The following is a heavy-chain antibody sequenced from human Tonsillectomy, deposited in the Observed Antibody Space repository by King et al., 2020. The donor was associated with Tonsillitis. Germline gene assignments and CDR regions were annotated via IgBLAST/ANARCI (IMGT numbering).Heavy chain of an antibody. CDR2: IRSKANNYST. J-gene: IGHJ4*02. Sequence: VQLVESGGGLVQPGGSLKLSCAASGFTFSGSAMHWVRQASGKGLEWVGRIRSKANNYSTTYAASVEGRFTISRDDSKNTAYLQMNSRKTEDTAVYYCAAWGGIGDYGATFDYWGQGALVTVSS. V-gene: IGHV3-73*02. CDR3: AAWGGIGDYGATFDY. CDR1: GFTFSGSA. D-gene: IGHD4-17*01.